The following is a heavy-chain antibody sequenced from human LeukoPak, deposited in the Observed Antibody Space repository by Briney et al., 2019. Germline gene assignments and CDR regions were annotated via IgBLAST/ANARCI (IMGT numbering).Heavy chain of an antibody. Sequence: GGSLRLSCAASGFTFYDYAMHWVRQAPGKGVEWVSLISGDGGATYYADSVKGRFTISRDNRENSLYLQMNSLRTEDTALYYCAKESYFGSGSPMDVWGQGTTVTVSS. D-gene: IGHD3-10*01. V-gene: IGHV3-43*02. J-gene: IGHJ6*02. CDR3: AKESYFGSGSPMDV. CDR1: GFTFYDYA. CDR2: ISGDGGAT.